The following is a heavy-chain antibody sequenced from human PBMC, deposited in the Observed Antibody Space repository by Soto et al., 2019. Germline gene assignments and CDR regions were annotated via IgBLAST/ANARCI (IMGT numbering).Heavy chain of an antibody. CDR3: ARDWPGILPYYDSSGYSEPYFDY. Sequence: ASVKVSCKASGYTFTSYGISWVRQAPGQGLEWMGWISAYNGNTNYAQKLQGRVTMTTDTSTSTAYMELRSLRSDDTAVYYCARDWPGILPYYDSSGYSEPYFDYWGQGTLVTVSS. V-gene: IGHV1-18*04. CDR1: GYTFTSYG. CDR2: ISAYNGNT. D-gene: IGHD3-22*01. J-gene: IGHJ4*02.